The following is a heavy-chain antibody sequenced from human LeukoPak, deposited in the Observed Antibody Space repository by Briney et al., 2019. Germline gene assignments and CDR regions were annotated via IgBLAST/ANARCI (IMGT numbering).Heavy chain of an antibody. CDR3: TVLSDGDAFDI. CDR1: GYTFTGYY. CDR2: IDPKTGGT. J-gene: IGHJ3*02. D-gene: IGHD6-6*01. V-gene: IGHV1-2*06. Sequence: EASVKVSCKASGYTFTGYYMHWVRQAPGQGLEWLGRIDPKTGGTKYAQKFQGRVTMTRDTSSSTAYMDLSSLRSDDTAVYFCTVLSDGDAFDICGQGTLVTVSS.